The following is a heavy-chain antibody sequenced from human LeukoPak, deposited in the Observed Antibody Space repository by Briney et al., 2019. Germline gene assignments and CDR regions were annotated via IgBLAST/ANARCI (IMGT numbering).Heavy chain of an antibody. J-gene: IGHJ5*02. CDR2: IRSKAYGGTT. CDR3: TRDPHSSVFGGWFDP. Sequence: PGGSLRLSCTASGFSFGDYAMSWVRQAPGQGLERVGFIRSKAYGGTTEYAASVKGRFTISRDDSKSIAYLKINSLKTEDTAVYYCTRDPHSSVFGGWFDPWGQGTLVTVSS. D-gene: IGHD6-19*01. CDR1: GFSFGDYA. V-gene: IGHV3-49*04.